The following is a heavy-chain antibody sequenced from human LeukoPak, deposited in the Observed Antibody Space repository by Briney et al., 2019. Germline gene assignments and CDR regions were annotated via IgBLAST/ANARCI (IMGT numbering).Heavy chain of an antibody. Sequence: GGSLRLSCAASGFTFSSYAMHWVRQAPGKGLEWVAVISYDGSNKYYADSVKGRFTISRDNSKNTLYLQMNSLRAEDTAIYYCARPLRESGYFYFDNWGQGTLVTVSS. V-gene: IGHV3-30-3*01. CDR2: ISYDGSNK. J-gene: IGHJ4*02. D-gene: IGHD3-3*01. CDR1: GFTFSSYA. CDR3: ARPLRESGYFYFDN.